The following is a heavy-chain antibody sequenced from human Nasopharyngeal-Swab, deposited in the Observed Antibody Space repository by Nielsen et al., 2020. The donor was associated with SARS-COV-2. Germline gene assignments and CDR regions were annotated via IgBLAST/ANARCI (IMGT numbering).Heavy chain of an antibody. V-gene: IGHV3-23*01. Sequence: GESLKISCAASGFTFNIYAMAWVRRAPGRGLQWVTGVSASVGSTYYTDSVKGRFSISRDNSKNTLFLQMHSLRVEDTAVYYCAKDGVVRGDALDLWGQGTMVTVSS. CDR1: GFTFNIYA. J-gene: IGHJ3*01. CDR2: VSASVGST. CDR3: AKDGVVRGDALDL. D-gene: IGHD3-10*01.